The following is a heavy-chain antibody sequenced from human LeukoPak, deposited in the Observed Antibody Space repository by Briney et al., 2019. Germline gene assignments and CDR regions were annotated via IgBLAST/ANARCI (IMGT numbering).Heavy chain of an antibody. CDR3: ARDGIAVYFDY. V-gene: IGHV3-7*01. CDR1: GHTFHSYW. J-gene: IGHJ4*02. D-gene: IGHD6-19*01. CDR2: IKQDGSEK. Sequence: GGSLRLSCAASGHTFHSYWMSWVRQAPGKGLEWVANIKQDGSEKYYVDSVKGRFTISRDNAKNSLYLQMNSLRAEDTAVYYCARDGIAVYFDYWGQGTLVTASS.